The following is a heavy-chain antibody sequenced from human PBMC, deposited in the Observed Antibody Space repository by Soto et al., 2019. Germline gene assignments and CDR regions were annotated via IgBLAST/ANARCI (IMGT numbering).Heavy chain of an antibody. D-gene: IGHD3-9*01. CDR1: GYTFTSYG. V-gene: IGHV1-18*04. J-gene: IGHJ4*02. CDR3: ARDLRYDILNGYPIDY. Sequence: ASVKVSCKASGYTFTSYGISWVRQAPGQGLEWMGWISAYNGNTNYAQKLQGRVTMTTDTSTSTAYMELRSLRSDDTAVYYCARDLRYDILNGYPIDYWRQGPFITVSS. CDR2: ISAYNGNT.